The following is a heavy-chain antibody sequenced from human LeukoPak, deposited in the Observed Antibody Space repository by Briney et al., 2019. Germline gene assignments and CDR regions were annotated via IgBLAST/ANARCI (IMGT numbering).Heavy chain of an antibody. Sequence: GASVKVSCKASGYTFTGYYMHWVRQAPGQGLEWMGWINPNSGGTNYAQKFQGRVTMTRDTSISIAYMELSRLRSDDTAVYYCAVGLAAAGIRSWFDPWGQGTLVTVSS. V-gene: IGHV1-2*02. D-gene: IGHD6-13*01. CDR1: GYTFTGYY. CDR3: AVGLAAAGIRSWFDP. J-gene: IGHJ5*02. CDR2: INPNSGGT.